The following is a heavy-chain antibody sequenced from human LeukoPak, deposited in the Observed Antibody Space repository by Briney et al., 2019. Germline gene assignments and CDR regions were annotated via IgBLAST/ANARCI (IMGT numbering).Heavy chain of an antibody. Sequence: GGSLRLSCAASGFTFSSYSMNWVRQAPGKGLEWVSSISSSSSYIDYADSVKGRFTISRDNTKNSLYLQMNSLRAEDTAVYYCARVFDIWGQGTMVTVSS. V-gene: IGHV3-21*01. J-gene: IGHJ3*02. CDR2: ISSSSSYI. CDR3: ARVFDI. CDR1: GFTFSSYS.